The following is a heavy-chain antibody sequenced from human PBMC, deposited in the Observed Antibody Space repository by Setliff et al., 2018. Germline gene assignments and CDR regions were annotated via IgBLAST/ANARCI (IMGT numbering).Heavy chain of an antibody. D-gene: IGHD3-10*01. CDR3: AASRAYTGAVEEWFLPKTFDF. V-gene: IGHV4-4*07. J-gene: IGHJ4*02. CDR1: GDSISNYY. Sequence: PSETLSLTCTVSGDSISNYYWNWIRQPAGKGLEWIGRIYVTESTKYNPSLKSRVTLSIDTSKNQFSLKLSSVTAADAALYYCAASRAYTGAVEEWFLPKTFDFWGQGSPVTSP. CDR2: IYVTEST.